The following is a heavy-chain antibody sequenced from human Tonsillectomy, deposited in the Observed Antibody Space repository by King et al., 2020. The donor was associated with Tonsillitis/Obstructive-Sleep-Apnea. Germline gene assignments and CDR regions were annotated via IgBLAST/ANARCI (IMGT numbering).Heavy chain of an antibody. CDR2: MYSDGTT. CDR1: GFRVSSNY. D-gene: IGHD3-3*01. Sequence: VQLVESGGGLVQPGGSLRLSCAASGFRVSSNYMNWVRQAPGKGLEWVSIMYSDGTTHYADSVKGRLTIARGNSKNTVYRQMNSLRAEDTAVYYCARGQEKGCWNGNPNYYYYMDVWGTGTAVTVSS. J-gene: IGHJ6*03. V-gene: IGHV3-53*04. CDR3: ARGQEKGCWNGNPNYYYYMDV.